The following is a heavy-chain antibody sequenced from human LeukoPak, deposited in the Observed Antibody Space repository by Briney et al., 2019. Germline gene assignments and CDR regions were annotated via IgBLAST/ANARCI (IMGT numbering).Heavy chain of an antibody. J-gene: IGHJ4*02. D-gene: IGHD1-26*01. CDR3: ARADIVGATYYFDY. V-gene: IGHV4-34*01. Sequence: SETPSLTCAVYGGSFSGYYWSWIRQPPGKGLEWIGEINHSGSTNYNPSLKSRVTISVDTSKNQFSLKLSSVTAADTAVYYCARADIVGATYYFDYWGQGTLVTVSS. CDR2: INHSGST. CDR1: GGSFSGYY.